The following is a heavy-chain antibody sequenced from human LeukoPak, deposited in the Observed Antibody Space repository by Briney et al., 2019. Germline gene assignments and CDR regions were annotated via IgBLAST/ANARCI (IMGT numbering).Heavy chain of an antibody. Sequence: GGSLRLSCSASGFIFSSYDMNWVRQAPGKGLEWISYITRGASGMSYADSVKGRFTVSRDNAKSSLYLQMNSLRAKDTAVYYCAHDMTVTSTYCFAYWGRGTLVTVSS. J-gene: IGHJ4*02. CDR2: ITRGASGM. CDR3: AHDMTVTSTYCFAY. D-gene: IGHD4-11*01. V-gene: IGHV3-48*03. CDR1: GFIFSSYD.